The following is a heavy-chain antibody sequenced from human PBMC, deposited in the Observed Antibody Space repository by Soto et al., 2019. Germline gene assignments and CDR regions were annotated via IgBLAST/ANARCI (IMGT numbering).Heavy chain of an antibody. V-gene: IGHV3-23*01. CDR1: GFTFSSYA. J-gene: IGHJ4*02. D-gene: IGHD2-15*01. CDR3: AKIIGYCSGGSCSSFDY. CDR2: ISGSGGST. Sequence: GGSLRLSCAASGFTFSSYAMSWVRQAPGKGLEWVSAISGSGGSTYYADSVKGRFTISRDNSKNTLYLQMNSLRAEDTAVYYCAKIIGYCSGGSCSSFDYWGQGTLVTVSS.